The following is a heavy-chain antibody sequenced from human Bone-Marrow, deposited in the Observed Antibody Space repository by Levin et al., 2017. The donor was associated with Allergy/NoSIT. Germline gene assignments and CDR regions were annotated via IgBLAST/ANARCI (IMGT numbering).Heavy chain of an antibody. CDR1: GFTFSNYW. V-gene: IGHV3-74*01. D-gene: IGHD1-14*01. Sequence: PGGSLRLSCAASGFTFSNYWMHWVRQAPGKGLVWVSRINIDGSGTVYADSVKGRFTISRDNAKNTLYLQMNSLRDEDTAVYYCSRARTPRDGDYWGQGTLVTVSS. CDR3: SRARTPRDGDY. CDR2: INIDGSGT. J-gene: IGHJ4*02.